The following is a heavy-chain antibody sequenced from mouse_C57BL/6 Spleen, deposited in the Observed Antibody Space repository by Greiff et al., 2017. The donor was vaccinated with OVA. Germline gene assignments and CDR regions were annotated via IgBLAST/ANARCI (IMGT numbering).Heavy chain of an antibody. CDR3: AKGQSGDRYDFWFAY. J-gene: IGHJ3*01. V-gene: IGHV5-17*01. CDR2: ISSGSSTI. D-gene: IGHD2-14*01. Sequence: DVKLVESGGGLVKPGGSLKLSCAASGFTFSDYGMHWVRQAPEKGLEWVAYISSGSSTIYYADTVKGRFTISRDNAKNTLFLQMTSLRSEDTAMYYCAKGQSGDRYDFWFAYWGQGTLVTVSA. CDR1: GFTFSDYG.